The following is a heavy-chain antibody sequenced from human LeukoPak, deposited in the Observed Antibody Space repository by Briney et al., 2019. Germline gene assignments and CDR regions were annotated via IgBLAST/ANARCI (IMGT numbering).Heavy chain of an antibody. D-gene: IGHD6-19*01. V-gene: IGHV3-7*03. CDR3: AREYIAVAGTFWFDP. Sequence: GGSLRLSCAASGFTFSSYWMSWVRQAPGKGLEWVANIKQDGSEKYYVDSVKGRFTISRDNAKNSLYLQMNSLRAEDTAVYYCAREYIAVAGTFWFDPWGQGTLVTVSS. CDR1: GFTFSSYW. CDR2: IKQDGSEK. J-gene: IGHJ5*02.